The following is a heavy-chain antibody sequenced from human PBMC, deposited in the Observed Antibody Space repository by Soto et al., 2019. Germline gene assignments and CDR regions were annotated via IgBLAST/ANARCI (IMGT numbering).Heavy chain of an antibody. CDR3: AKGISNYYDSSGYAGYFDY. CDR1: GFTFSSYA. V-gene: IGHV3-23*01. J-gene: IGHJ4*02. D-gene: IGHD3-22*01. CDR2: ISGSGGST. Sequence: TGGSLRLSCAASGFTFSSYAMSWVRQAPGKGLEWVSAISGSGGSTYNADSVKGRFTISRDNSKNTLYLQMNSLRAEDTAVYYCAKGISNYYDSSGYAGYFDYWGQGTLVTVSS.